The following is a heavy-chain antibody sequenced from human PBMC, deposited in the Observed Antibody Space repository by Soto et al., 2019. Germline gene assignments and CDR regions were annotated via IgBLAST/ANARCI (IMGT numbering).Heavy chain of an antibody. J-gene: IGHJ6*02. CDR3: AREVVVVPAAISPYYYGMDV. D-gene: IGHD2-2*01. CDR2: INSDGSST. CDR1: GFTFSSYW. V-gene: IGHV3-74*01. Sequence: GGSLRLSCAASGFTFSSYWMHWVRQAPGKGLVWVPRINSDGSSTSYADSVKGRFTISRDNAKNTLYLQMNSLRAEDTAVYYCAREVVVVPAAISPYYYGMDVWGQGTTVTVSS.